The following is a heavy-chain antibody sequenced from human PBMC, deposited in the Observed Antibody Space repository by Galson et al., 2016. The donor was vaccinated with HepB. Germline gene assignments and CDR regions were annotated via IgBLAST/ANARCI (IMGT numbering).Heavy chain of an antibody. CDR1: GFTFSGAA. D-gene: IGHD3-22*01. V-gene: IGHV3-73*01. CDR2: IRSKTHNYAT. CDR3: STSYYYDSSGYYRVDY. Sequence: SLRLSCATSGFTFSGAAMYWVRQASGKGLEWLGRIRSKTHNYATAYAASVKGRFTIPRDDSKNTAYLQMNSLKTEDTAVYYCSTSYYYDSSGYYRVDYWGQGTLVTVSS. J-gene: IGHJ4*02.